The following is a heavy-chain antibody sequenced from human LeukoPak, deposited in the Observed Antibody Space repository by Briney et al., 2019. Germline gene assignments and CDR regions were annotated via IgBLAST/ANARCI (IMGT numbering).Heavy chain of an antibody. CDR3: ARWGHYGPLGY. D-gene: IGHD4-17*01. Sequence: PSETLSLTCAAYGGSFSGYYWSWIRQPPGKGLEWIGEINHSGSTNYNPSLKSRVTISVDTSKNQFSLKLSSVTAADTAVYYCARWGHYGPLGYWGQGTLVTVSS. CDR1: GGSFSGYY. J-gene: IGHJ4*02. V-gene: IGHV4-34*01. CDR2: INHSGST.